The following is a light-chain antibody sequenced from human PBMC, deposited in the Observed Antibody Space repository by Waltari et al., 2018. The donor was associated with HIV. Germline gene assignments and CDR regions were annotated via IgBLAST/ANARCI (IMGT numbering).Light chain of an antibody. CDR2: GAS. CDR3: QQYGSSPRT. Sequence: EIVLTQSPDTLSLSPGERATLSCRASQNVTSNYFAWYQQRRGQTPRLLIYGASNRATGIPDRFGGSGSGTDFTLTISRLEPEDFAMFYCQQYGSSPRTFGQGTKVEIK. CDR1: QNVTSNY. V-gene: IGKV3-20*01. J-gene: IGKJ1*01.